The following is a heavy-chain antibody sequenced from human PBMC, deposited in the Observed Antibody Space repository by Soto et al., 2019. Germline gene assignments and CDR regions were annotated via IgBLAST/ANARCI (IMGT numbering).Heavy chain of an antibody. D-gene: IGHD6-13*01. CDR2: IWYDGNNK. Sequence: QVQLVESGGGVVQPGRSLRLSCAASGFTFSSYGMHWVRQAPGKGLEWVAGIWYDGNNKYYADSVKGRLTISRDNSKNTLCLQMSSRRGEETAVYYSARDRYLGISAGGPDYWGQGTLVTVSS. CDR3: ARDRYLGISAGGPDY. J-gene: IGHJ4*02. CDR1: GFTFSSYG. V-gene: IGHV3-33*01.